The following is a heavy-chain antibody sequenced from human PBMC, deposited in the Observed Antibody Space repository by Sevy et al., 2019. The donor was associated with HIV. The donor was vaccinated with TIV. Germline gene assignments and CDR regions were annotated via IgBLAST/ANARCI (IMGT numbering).Heavy chain of an antibody. V-gene: IGHV3-33*01. Sequence: GGSLRLSCAASGFTFSSYGMHWVRQAPGKGLEWVAVIWFDGSNTYYADSVKGRFTISRDIAENTLHLQMNSLRAEDTAVDYCAGDLEFYDYGAYGPSFMPDYWGQGTLVTVSS. J-gene: IGHJ4*02. CDR3: AGDLEFYDYGAYGPSFMPDY. CDR1: GFTFSSYG. CDR2: IWFDGSNT. D-gene: IGHD3-16*01.